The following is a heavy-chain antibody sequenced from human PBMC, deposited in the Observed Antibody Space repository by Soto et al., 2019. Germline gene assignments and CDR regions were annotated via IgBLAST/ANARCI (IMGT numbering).Heavy chain of an antibody. CDR1: GGSISSGDYY. Sequence: SETLSLTCIVSGGSISSGDYYWSWIRQPPGKGLEWIGYIYYSGSTYYNPSLKSRVTISVDTSKNQFSLKLSSVTAADTAVYYCARESGILLWFDPWGQGTLVTVSS. V-gene: IGHV4-30-4*01. D-gene: IGHD2-8*01. J-gene: IGHJ5*02. CDR2: IYYSGST. CDR3: ARESGILLWFDP.